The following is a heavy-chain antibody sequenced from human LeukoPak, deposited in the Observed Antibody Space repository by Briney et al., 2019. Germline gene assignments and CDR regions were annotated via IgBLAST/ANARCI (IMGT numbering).Heavy chain of an antibody. CDR3: ARVDTAMVIDY. J-gene: IGHJ4*02. CDR1: GDTFSSYA. D-gene: IGHD5-18*01. Sequence: ASVKVSCKASGDTFSSYAISWVRQAPGQGLEWMGRIIPILGIANYAQKFQGRVTITADKSTSTAYMELSSLRSEDTAVYYCARVDTAMVIDYWGQGTLVTVSS. V-gene: IGHV1-69*04. CDR2: IIPILGIA.